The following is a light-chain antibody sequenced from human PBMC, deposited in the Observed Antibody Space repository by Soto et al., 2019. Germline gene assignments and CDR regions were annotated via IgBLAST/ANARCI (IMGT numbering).Light chain of an antibody. J-gene: IGKJ4*01. CDR3: LQHDVYLLT. Sequence: DIQMTQSPSAMSASVGDRVTITCRASQGIRNHLVWFQQKPGKAPKRLIYDASSLQSGVPSTFSGSGSGTEFTLTISRLQPEDFATYYCLQHDVYLLTFGGGTKVEIK. V-gene: IGKV1-17*03. CDR2: DAS. CDR1: QGIRNH.